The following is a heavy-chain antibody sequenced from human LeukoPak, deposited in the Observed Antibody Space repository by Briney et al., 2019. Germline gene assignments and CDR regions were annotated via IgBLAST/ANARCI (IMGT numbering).Heavy chain of an antibody. CDR1: GGSFSGYY. Sequence: SETLSLTRAVYGGSFSGYYWSWIRQPPGKGLEWIGEINHSGSTNYNPSLKSRVTISVDTSKNQLSLELSSVTAADTAVYYCARLWSSDYWGQGTLVTVSS. CDR2: INHSGST. J-gene: IGHJ4*02. CDR3: ARLWSSDY. V-gene: IGHV4-34*01. D-gene: IGHD3-3*01.